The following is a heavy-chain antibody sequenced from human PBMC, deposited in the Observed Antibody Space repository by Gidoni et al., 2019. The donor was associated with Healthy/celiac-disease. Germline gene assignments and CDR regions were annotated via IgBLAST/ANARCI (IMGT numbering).Heavy chain of an antibody. Sequence: EVQLVESGGGLVQPGGSLKLSCAASGFTFSGSAMHWVRQASGKGLEWVGRIRSKANSYATAYAASVKGRFTISRDDSKNTAYLQMNSLKTEDTAVYYCTYYYDSSGPLWYWGQGTLVTVSS. J-gene: IGHJ4*02. V-gene: IGHV3-73*01. CDR3: TYYYDSSGPLWY. CDR2: IRSKANSYAT. D-gene: IGHD3-22*01. CDR1: GFTFSGSA.